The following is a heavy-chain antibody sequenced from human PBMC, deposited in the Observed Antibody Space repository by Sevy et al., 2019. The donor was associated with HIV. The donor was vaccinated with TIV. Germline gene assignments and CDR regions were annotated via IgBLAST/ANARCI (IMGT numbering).Heavy chain of an antibody. Sequence: GGSLRLSCAASGFNFSIYGMHWVRQAPGKGLEWVALIWYDGSNKYYADSVKGRFTISRDNSKNTLFLQMNSLRAEDMAGYNYARGRDYGNFDYWGQGTLVTVSS. J-gene: IGHJ4*02. CDR2: IWYDGSNK. D-gene: IGHD4-17*01. CDR1: GFNFSIYG. CDR3: ARGRDYGNFDY. V-gene: IGHV3-33*01.